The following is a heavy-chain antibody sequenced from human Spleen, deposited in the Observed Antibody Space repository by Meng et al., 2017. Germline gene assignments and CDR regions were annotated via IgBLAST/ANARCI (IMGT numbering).Heavy chain of an antibody. CDR1: GGSMSSTNW. CDR2: IYHSGNT. Sequence: SETLSLTCAVSGGSMSSTNWWSWVRQPPGKGLEWIGEIYHSGNTNYNPSLKSRVTISVDKSKKQLFLKLSSVTAADTAVYYCAGAANTGLNYWSQGTLVTVSS. D-gene: IGHD1-26*01. V-gene: IGHV4-4*02. J-gene: IGHJ4*02. CDR3: AGAANTGLNY.